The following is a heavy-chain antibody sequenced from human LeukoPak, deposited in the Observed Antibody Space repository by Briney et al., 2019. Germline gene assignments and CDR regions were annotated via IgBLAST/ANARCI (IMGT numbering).Heavy chain of an antibody. CDR2: IQQDGNEK. Sequence: GGSLRLSCAASGFTFSTYWMSWVRQAPGKGLEWVANIQQDGNEKYYVDSVKGRFTISRDNAKDSLYLQMNSLRVEDTAVYYCASRIVGTPDYFDYWGQGTLVTVSS. CDR1: GFTFSTYW. D-gene: IGHD1-26*01. V-gene: IGHV3-7*01. J-gene: IGHJ4*02. CDR3: ASRIVGTPDYFDY.